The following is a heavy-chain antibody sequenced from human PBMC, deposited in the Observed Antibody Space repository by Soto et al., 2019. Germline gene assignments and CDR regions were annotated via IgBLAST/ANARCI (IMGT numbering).Heavy chain of an antibody. V-gene: IGHV3-11*06. Sequence: QVQLVESGGGLVKPGGSLRLSCAASGFTFSDYYMSWIRQAPGKGLEWVSYISSSSSYTNYADSVKGRFTISRDNAKNSLYLKMTILRAEDTAAYYCARDLGPDMATIPRERYYGMDVWGQGTTVTVSS. CDR3: ARDLGPDMATIPRERYYGMDV. CDR1: GFTFSDYY. D-gene: IGHD5-12*01. J-gene: IGHJ6*02. CDR2: ISSSSSYT.